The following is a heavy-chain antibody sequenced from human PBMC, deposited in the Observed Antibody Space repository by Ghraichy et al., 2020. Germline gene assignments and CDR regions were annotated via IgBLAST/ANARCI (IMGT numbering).Heavy chain of an antibody. CDR1: GFTFSSYW. V-gene: IGHV3-74*01. Sequence: GGSLRLSCAASGFTFSSYWMHWVRQAPGKGLVWVSRINSDGSSTSYADSVKGRFTISRDNAKNTLYLQMNSLRAEDTAVYYCARAGLDDLEGADAFDIWGQGTMVTVSS. J-gene: IGHJ3*02. CDR2: INSDGSST. D-gene: IGHD1-1*01. CDR3: ARAGLDDLEGADAFDI.